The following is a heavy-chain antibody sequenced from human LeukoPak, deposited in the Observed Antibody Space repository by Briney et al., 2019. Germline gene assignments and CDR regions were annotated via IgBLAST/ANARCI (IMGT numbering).Heavy chain of an antibody. CDR2: IYTSGSISGNT. J-gene: IGHJ3*02. D-gene: IGHD3-22*01. V-gene: IGHV4-4*07. CDR3: ARDRYYYDSSTYYSAFHT. Sequence: PSETLSLTCTVSGGSISSYYWSWIRQPAGKGLEWIGRIYTSGSISGNTNYNPSLKSRVTMSVDRSKNQFSLKLSSVTAADTAVYYCARDRYYYDSSTYYSAFHTWGQGTMVTVSS. CDR1: GGSISSYY.